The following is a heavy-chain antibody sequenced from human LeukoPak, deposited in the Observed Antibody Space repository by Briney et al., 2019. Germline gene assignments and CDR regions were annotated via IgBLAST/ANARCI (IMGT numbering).Heavy chain of an antibody. V-gene: IGHV4-59*01. Sequence: SETLSLTCTVSGGSISSYYWSWIRQPPGKGLEWIGYIYYSGGTNYNPSLKSRVTISVDTSKNQFSLKLSSVTAADTAVYYCARDVYDSGSYNWFDPWGQGTLVTVSS. J-gene: IGHJ5*02. CDR2: IYYSGGT. D-gene: IGHD3-10*01. CDR3: ARDVYDSGSYNWFDP. CDR1: GGSISSYY.